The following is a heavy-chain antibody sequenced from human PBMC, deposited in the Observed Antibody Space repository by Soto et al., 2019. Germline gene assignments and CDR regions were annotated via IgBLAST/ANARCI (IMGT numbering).Heavy chain of an antibody. Sequence: PSETLSLTCTVSAGSISSLGYYWSWIRHPPGKGLEWIGEINHSGSNNYNPSLKSRVTISVDTYKNQFSLKLSSVTAADTAVYYCARGLSWSRTWTPRLDVWGQGTTDTVSS. CDR3: ARGLSWSRTWTPRLDV. CDR1: AGSISSLGYY. J-gene: IGHJ6*02. D-gene: IGHD5-12*01. CDR2: INHSGSN. V-gene: IGHV4-34*01.